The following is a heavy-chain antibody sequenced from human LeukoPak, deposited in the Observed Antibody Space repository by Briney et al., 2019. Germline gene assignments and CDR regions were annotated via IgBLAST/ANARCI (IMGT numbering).Heavy chain of an antibody. J-gene: IGHJ5*02. CDR2: ISSSGSNT. D-gene: IGHD5-18*01. CDR3: AKNTAMAGNDWFDP. Sequence: PGGSLRLSCAASEFTYGMNWVRQAPGKGLECVSAISSSGSNTYYADSVKGRFTISRDNSKNTLYLQMNSLRAEDTAVYYCAKNTAMAGNDWFDPWGQGTLVTVSS. V-gene: IGHV3-23*01. CDR1: EFTYG.